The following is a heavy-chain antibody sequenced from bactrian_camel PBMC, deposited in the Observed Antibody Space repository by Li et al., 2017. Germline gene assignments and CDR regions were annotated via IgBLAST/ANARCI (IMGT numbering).Heavy chain of an antibody. CDR1: GVTYSVSG. D-gene: IGHD6*01. CDR2: IAVDGTT. V-gene: IGHV3S53*01. CDR3: ATDQYGTSWTTYKY. Sequence: VQLVESGGGSVQAGGSLRLSCAASGVTYSVSGNSMGWFRQAPGKEREGVAAIAVDGTTKYADSVKGRFTISKDNAKNTVYLQMNSLNAQDTALYYCATDQYGTSWTTYKYWGQGTQVTVS. J-gene: IGHJ4*01.